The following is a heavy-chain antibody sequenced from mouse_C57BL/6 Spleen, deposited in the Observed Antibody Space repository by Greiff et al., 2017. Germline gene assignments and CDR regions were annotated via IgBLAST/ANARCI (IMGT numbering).Heavy chain of an antibody. Sequence: DVKLVESGGGLVKPGGSLKLSCAASGFTFSSYTMSWVRQTPEQRLEWVATISGGGGNTYYPDSVKGRFTISRDNAKNTLYLQMSSLRSEDTALYYCARRGYDRGDYYAMDYWGQGTSVTVSS. CDR3: ARRGYDRGDYYAMDY. CDR1: GFTFSSYT. CDR2: ISGGGGNT. J-gene: IGHJ4*01. V-gene: IGHV5-9*01. D-gene: IGHD2-2*01.